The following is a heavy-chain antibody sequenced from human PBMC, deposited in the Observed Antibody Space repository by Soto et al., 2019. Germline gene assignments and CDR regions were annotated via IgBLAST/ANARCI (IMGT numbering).Heavy chain of an antibody. V-gene: IGHV3-33*01. CDR1: GFTFSSYG. CDR2: IWYDGSNK. D-gene: IGHD6-6*01. J-gene: IGHJ4*02. CDR3: ARGGDSSSAGTDY. Sequence: GGSLRLSCAASGFTFSSYGMHWVRQAPGKGLEWVAVIWYDGSNKYYADSVKGRFTISRDNSKNTLYLQMNSLRAEDAAVYYCARGGDSSSAGTDYWGQGTLVTVSS.